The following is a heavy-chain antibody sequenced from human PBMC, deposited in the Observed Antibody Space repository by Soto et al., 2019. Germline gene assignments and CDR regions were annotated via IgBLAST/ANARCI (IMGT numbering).Heavy chain of an antibody. V-gene: IGHV3-7*01. CDR2: INPDGSEK. CDR1: GFTFSSFW. CDR3: SRSLDS. Sequence: GGSLRLSCAASGFTFSSFWMDWVRQAPGKGLEWLANINPDGSEKHYVDSVKGRFTISRDNAKNSLYLQMSSLTAEDSALYYCSRSLDSWGQGTRVTVSS. J-gene: IGHJ4*02.